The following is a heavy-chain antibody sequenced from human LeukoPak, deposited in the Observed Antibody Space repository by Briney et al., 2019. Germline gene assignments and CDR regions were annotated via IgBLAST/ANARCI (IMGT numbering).Heavy chain of an antibody. J-gene: IGHJ4*02. CDR3: ARAHYYGSGSYSIYDFDY. Sequence: PGGSLRLSCAASGFTFTTYSMNWVRQAPGKGLEWVSSISSSSYYIYYADSVKGRFTISRDNAKNSLYLQMNSLRADDTAVYYCARAHYYGSGSYSIYDFDYWGQGTLVTVSS. D-gene: IGHD3-10*01. V-gene: IGHV3-21*01. CDR2: ISSSSYYI. CDR1: GFTFTTYS.